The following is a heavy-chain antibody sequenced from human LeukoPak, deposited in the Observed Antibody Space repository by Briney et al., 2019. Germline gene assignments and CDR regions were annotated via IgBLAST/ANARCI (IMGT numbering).Heavy chain of an antibody. J-gene: IGHJ4*02. D-gene: IGHD1-26*01. CDR1: GGSISSSSYY. CDR3: ARDLGNSGSYYSY. V-gene: IGHV4-39*07. CDR2: IYYSGST. Sequence: SETLSLTCTVSGGSISSSSYYWGWIRQPPGKGLEWIGSIYYSGSTYYNPSLKSRVTISVDTSKNQFSLKLSSVTAADTAVYYCARDLGNSGSYYSYWGQGTLVTVSS.